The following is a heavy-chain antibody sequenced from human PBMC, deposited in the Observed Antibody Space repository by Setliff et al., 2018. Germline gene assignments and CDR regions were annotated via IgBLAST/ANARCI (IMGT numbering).Heavy chain of an antibody. V-gene: IGHV4-4*08. CDR1: GGSVSPYF. D-gene: IGHD1-26*01. CDR3: ARDNTIVGATDY. Sequence: PSETLSLTCTVSGGSVSPYFWSWIRQPPGKGLEWIGRLHTSGTTVYNPSLKGRVTISADTSTNHFSLKLTSVTAADTAVYYCARDNTIVGATDYWGQGALVTVS. J-gene: IGHJ4*02. CDR2: LHTSGTT.